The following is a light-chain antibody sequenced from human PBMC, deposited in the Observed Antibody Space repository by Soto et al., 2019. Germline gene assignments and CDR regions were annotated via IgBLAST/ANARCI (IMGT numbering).Light chain of an antibody. Sequence: QSVLTQPPSASGTPGQRVTISCSGSSSNIGSNYVYWYQHLPGTSPKLLIYNDNQRPSGVPDRFSGSKSGTSASLAISGLQSEDEADYYCAAWDASLSGPEDCIFGGGTKVTVL. CDR3: AAWDASLSGPEDCI. J-gene: IGLJ2*01. CDR1: SSNIGSNY. CDR2: NDN. V-gene: IGLV1-47*01.